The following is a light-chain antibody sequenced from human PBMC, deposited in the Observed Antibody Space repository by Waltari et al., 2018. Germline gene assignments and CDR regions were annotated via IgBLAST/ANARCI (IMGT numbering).Light chain of an antibody. J-gene: IGLJ2*01. V-gene: IGLV3-25*03. CDR3: QSAHSNGSDVV. CDR1: ALSKQS. Sequence: SYELTQPPSVSVSPGQTARITCSGDALSKQSGYWYQQKSGRAPLVMIYTDSGRPSGIPERFSGSSSGTTVTLTISAVQPEDEADYYCQSAHSNGSDVVFGGGTKLTVL. CDR2: TDS.